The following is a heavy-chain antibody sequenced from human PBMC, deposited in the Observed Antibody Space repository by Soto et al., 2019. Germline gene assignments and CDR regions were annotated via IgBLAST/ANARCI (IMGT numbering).Heavy chain of an antibody. CDR3: AKNGQPPYYYYGLDV. D-gene: IGHD2-8*01. CDR2: ISGYNGDT. Sequence: QGHLVQSGAEVKKPGASVKVSCKASGYTFTRYGISWVRQAPGQGLEWMGWISGYNGDTNYAQNLQGRVTXTIXXSXTTAYMELRSLTSDDTAVYYCAKNGQPPYYYYGLDVWGQGTTVTVSS. J-gene: IGHJ6*02. CDR1: GYTFTRYG. V-gene: IGHV1-18*01.